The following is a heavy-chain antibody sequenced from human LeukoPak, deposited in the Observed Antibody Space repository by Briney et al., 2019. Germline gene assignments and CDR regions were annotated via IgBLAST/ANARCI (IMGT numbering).Heavy chain of an antibody. Sequence: GGSLRLSCEVSGFTFSSYAMHWVRQAPGKGLEWVAVISYDGSNKYYADSVKGPFTISRDNSKTTLYLQMNSLRAEDTAVYYCARSLTYYDILTGPDYWGQGTLVTVSS. CDR1: GFTFSSYA. D-gene: IGHD3-9*01. V-gene: IGHV3-30*04. CDR2: ISYDGSNK. CDR3: ARSLTYYDILTGPDY. J-gene: IGHJ4*02.